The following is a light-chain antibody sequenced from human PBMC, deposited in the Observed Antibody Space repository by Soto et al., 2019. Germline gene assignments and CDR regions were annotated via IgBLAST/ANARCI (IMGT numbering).Light chain of an antibody. V-gene: IGLV2-14*01. CDR1: NSDIGGYNY. CDR2: DVS. J-gene: IGLJ2*01. Sequence: QSVLTQPASVSGSPGQSITISCTGTNSDIGGYNYVSWYQQHPGKAPKLMIYDVSNRPSGVSNRFSGSKSGYTASLTISGLQAEDEADYYCSSYTSSSTLYVVFGGGTKLTVL. CDR3: SSYTSSSTLYVV.